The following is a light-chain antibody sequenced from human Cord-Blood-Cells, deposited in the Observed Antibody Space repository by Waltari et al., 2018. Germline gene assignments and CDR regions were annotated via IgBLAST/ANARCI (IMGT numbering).Light chain of an antibody. V-gene: IGLV2-23*01. CDR2: EGS. CDR3: CSYAGSSTWV. J-gene: IGLJ3*02. Sequence: QSALTQPASVSGSPGQSITLSCTGTSSDVGSYNLLSWYQQHPGKAPKLMIYEGSKRPSGVSNRLSGSKSGNTASLTIYELQAEDEADYYCCSYAGSSTWVVGGGTKLTVL. CDR1: SSDVGSYNL.